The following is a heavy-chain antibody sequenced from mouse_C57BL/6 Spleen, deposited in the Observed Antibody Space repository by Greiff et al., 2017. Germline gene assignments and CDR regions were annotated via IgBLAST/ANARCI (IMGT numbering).Heavy chain of an antibody. CDR2: IDPSDSYT. Sequence: VQLQQPGAELVKPGASVKLSCKASGYTFTSYRMQWVKQRPGQGLEWIGEIDPSDSYTNYNQKFKGKATLTVDTSSSTAYMQLSSLTSEDSAVYYCARSRVQGYAMDYWGQGTSVTVSS. J-gene: IGHJ4*01. CDR1: GYTFTSYR. V-gene: IGHV1-50*01. CDR3: ARSRVQGYAMDY.